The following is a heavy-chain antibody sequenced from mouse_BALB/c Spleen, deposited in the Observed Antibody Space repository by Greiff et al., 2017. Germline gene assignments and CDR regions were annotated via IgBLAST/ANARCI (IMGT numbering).Heavy chain of an antibody. CDR1: GFSLTSYG. Sequence: VHLVESGPSLVQPSQSLSITCTVSGFSLTSYGVHWVRQSPGKGLEWLGVIWRGGSTDYNAAFMSRLSITKDNSKSQVFFKMNSLQADDTAIYYCAKKRGVYDGYYYAMDYWGQGTSVTVSS. D-gene: IGHD2-3*01. J-gene: IGHJ4*01. CDR2: IWRGGST. CDR3: AKKRGVYDGYYYAMDY. V-gene: IGHV2-5-1*01.